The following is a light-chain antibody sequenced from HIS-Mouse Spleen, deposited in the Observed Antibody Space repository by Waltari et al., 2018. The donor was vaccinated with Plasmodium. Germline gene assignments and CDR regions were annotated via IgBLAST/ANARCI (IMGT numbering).Light chain of an antibody. V-gene: IGLV3-10*01. J-gene: IGLJ3*02. CDR3: YSTDSSGNHRV. CDR2: EDS. Sequence: SYELTQPPSVSVSPGPTARITCPGGALPKKYAYWYQQKSGQAPVLVIYEDSKRPSGIPERFSGSSSGTMATLTISGAQVEDEADYYCYSTDSSGNHRVFGGGTKLTVL. CDR1: ALPKKY.